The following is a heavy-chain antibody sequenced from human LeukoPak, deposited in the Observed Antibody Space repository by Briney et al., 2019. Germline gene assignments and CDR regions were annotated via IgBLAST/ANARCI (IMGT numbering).Heavy chain of an antibody. Sequence: GASVKVSCKASGGTFSKFGISWVRQAPGEGLEWMGGIIPMFGAANYAQKFQGRVTITTDESTTTAHMELISLTSDDTAVYFCATEGPNYYTDVWGKGTTVTVSS. CDR2: IIPMFGAA. V-gene: IGHV1-69*05. CDR3: ATEGPNYYTDV. CDR1: GGTFSKFG. J-gene: IGHJ6*03.